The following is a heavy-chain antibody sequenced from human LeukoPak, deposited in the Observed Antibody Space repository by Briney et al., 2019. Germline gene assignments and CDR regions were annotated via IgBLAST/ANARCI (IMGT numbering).Heavy chain of an antibody. Sequence: GGSLRLSCAASGFTFSNYGLHWARQAPGKGLEWVAIISYDGSNKYFADSVKGRFTISRDNSKNTLYLQMNSLRAEDTAVYYCAKDGAVSGYFDNWGQGTLVTVSS. CDR2: ISYDGSNK. V-gene: IGHV3-30*18. J-gene: IGHJ4*02. CDR3: AKDGAVSGYFDN. D-gene: IGHD6-19*01. CDR1: GFTFSNYG.